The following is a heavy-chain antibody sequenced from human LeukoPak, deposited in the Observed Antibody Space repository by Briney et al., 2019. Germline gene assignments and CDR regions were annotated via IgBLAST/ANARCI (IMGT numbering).Heavy chain of an antibody. CDR3: ATDQGRRVPTEFDY. Sequence: ASVKVSCKVSGYTLTELSMHWVRQAPGKGLEWMGGFDPEDGETIYAQKFQGRVTMTEDTSTDTAYMVLSSLRSEDTAVYYCATDQGRRVPTEFDYWGQGTLVTVSS. CDR2: FDPEDGET. J-gene: IGHJ4*02. V-gene: IGHV1-24*01. CDR1: GYTLTELS. D-gene: IGHD2-2*01.